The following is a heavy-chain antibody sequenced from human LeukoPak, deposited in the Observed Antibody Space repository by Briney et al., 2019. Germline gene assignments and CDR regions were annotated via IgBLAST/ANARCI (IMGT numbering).Heavy chain of an antibody. CDR3: ARRAVYSKAGRYAFDI. V-gene: IGHV4-39*01. Sequence: SGTLSLTCTVSGGSISSSSYYWGWIRQPPGKGLEWIGSIYYSGSTYYNPSLKSRVTISVDTSKNQFSLKLSSVTAADTAVYYCARRAVYSKAGRYAFDIWGQGTMVTVSS. CDR1: GGSISSSSYY. D-gene: IGHD6-13*01. J-gene: IGHJ3*02. CDR2: IYYSGST.